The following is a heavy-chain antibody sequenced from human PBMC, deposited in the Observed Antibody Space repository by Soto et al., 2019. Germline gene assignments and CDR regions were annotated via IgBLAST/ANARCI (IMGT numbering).Heavy chain of an antibody. CDR3: ARDPNPSDTSAY. D-gene: IGHD2-2*01. J-gene: IGHJ4*02. V-gene: IGHV3-21*01. CDR1: GLTFSSYS. Sequence: SGGSLRPSCAASGLTFSSYSMNWVRQAPGKGLEWVSSISSSSSYIYYADSVKGGFTISRDNDNNSLYLQMNSLRAEDTAVYYCARDPNPSDTSAYWGQGTLVTVSS. CDR2: ISSSSSYI.